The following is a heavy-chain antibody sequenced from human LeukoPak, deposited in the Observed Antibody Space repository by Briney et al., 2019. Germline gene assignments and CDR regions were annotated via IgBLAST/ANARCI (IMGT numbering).Heavy chain of an antibody. CDR1: GYTFTSYD. CDR3: ARDNGGTAMAYYYYYYMDV. V-gene: IGHV1-8*01. Sequence: ASVKVSCKASGYTFTSYDINWVRQATGQGLEWMGWMNPNSGNTGYAQKFQGRVTMTGNTSISTAYMELSSLRSEDTAVYYCARDNGGTAMAYYYYYYMDVWGKGTTVIISS. D-gene: IGHD5-18*01. J-gene: IGHJ6*03. CDR2: MNPNSGNT.